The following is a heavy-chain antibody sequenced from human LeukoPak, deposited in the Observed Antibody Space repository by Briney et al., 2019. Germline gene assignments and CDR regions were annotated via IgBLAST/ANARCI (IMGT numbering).Heavy chain of an antibody. D-gene: IGHD4-11*01. Sequence: PSETLSLTCTASGGSITSYYWSWIRQPPGKGLEWIGNIYYSGGTNYNPSLKSRVTISVDTSKNQFSLRLSSVTAADTAVYYCARYSRGFGYWGQGTLVTVSS. J-gene: IGHJ4*02. CDR2: IYYSGGT. CDR3: ARYSRGFGY. CDR1: GGSITSYY. V-gene: IGHV4-59*01.